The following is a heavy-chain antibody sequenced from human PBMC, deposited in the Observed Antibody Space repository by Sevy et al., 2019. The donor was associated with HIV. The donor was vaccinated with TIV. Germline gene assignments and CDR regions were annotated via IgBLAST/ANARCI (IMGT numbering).Heavy chain of an antibody. V-gene: IGHV3-11*01. D-gene: IGHD1-26*01. CDR2: ISSTGSTI. Sequence: GGSLRLSCAASGFTFSDYYMSWIRQAPGKGLEWVSFISSTGSTIYYADSVKGLFTISRDNAQNSLYLQMNSLRGEDTAVYYCARDMGAVTYYYYGMDAWGQGTTVTVSS. J-gene: IGHJ6*02. CDR3: ARDMGAVTYYYYGMDA. CDR1: GFTFSDYY.